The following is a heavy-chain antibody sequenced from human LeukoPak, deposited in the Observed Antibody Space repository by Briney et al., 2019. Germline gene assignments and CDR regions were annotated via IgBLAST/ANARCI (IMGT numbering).Heavy chain of an antibody. CDR2: IQFDGRTI. CDR3: AKESGTTRIGGLDV. V-gene: IGHV3-30*02. CDR1: GLTFSRIG. J-gene: IGHJ6*02. Sequence: GGSLRLSCVASGLTFSRIGMHWVRQAPSKGLDWVAFIQFDGRTIHYADSVKGRFTTSRDNSKNTLYLQMNSLRAEDTAVYYCAKESGTTRIGGLDVRGQGTTVIVSS. D-gene: IGHD2-2*01.